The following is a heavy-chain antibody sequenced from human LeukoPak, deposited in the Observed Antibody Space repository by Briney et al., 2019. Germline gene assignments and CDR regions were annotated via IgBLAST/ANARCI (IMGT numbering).Heavy chain of an antibody. CDR2: ISTMSNYI. J-gene: IGHJ4*02. CDR3: AKDIQRIARIAAAGNFDY. Sequence: GGSLRLSCAASGFDFSTYAINWVRQAPGKGLEWVSSISTMSNYIFYGDSLKGRFTISRDNAKNSLYLQMNSLRAEDTALYYCAKDIQRIARIAAAGNFDYWGQGTLVPVSS. CDR1: GFDFSTYA. V-gene: IGHV3-21*04. D-gene: IGHD6-13*01.